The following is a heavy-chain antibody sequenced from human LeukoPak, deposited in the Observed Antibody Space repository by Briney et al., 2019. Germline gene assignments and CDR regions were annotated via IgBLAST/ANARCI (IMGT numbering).Heavy chain of an antibody. D-gene: IGHD3-10*01. CDR1: GFTFSSYA. V-gene: IGHV3-23*01. J-gene: IGHJ4*02. CDR3: AKDSRLLWFGELLSFDY. CDR2: ISGSGGST. Sequence: GGSLRLSCAASGFTFSSYAMSWVRQAPGKGLEWVSAISGSGGSTYYADSVKGRFTISRDNSKNTLYLQMNSLRAEDTAVYYCAKDSRLLWFGELLSFDYWGQGTLVTVSS.